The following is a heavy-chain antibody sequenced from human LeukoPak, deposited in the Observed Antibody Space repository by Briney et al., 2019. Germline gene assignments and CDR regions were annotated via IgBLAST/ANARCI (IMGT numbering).Heavy chain of an antibody. CDR2: IYTSGST. CDR1: GGSISSYY. D-gene: IGHD2-2*01. V-gene: IGHV4-4*07. Sequence: PSETLSLTFTVSGGSISSYYWSWIRQPAGKGLEWIGRIYTSGSTNYNPSLKSRVTMSVDTSKNQFSLKLSSVTAADTAVYYCVGSLGYCSSTSCYDLYYYYYYMDVWGKGTTVTVSS. J-gene: IGHJ6*03. CDR3: VGSLGYCSSTSCYDLYYYYYYMDV.